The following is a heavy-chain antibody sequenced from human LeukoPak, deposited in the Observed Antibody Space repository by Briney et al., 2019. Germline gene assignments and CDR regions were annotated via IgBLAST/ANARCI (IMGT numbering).Heavy chain of an antibody. CDR1: GFTFSSYW. CDR2: VNGDGSTT. J-gene: IGHJ4*02. Sequence: AGGSLRLSCAGSGFTFSSYWMHWVRQAPGKGLVWVSRVNGDGSTTNYADSVKGRFTISRDNAKNTLYLQMNSLRAEDTAVYYCARGPYYDSSGYYIDYWGQGTLVTVSS. D-gene: IGHD3-22*01. CDR3: ARGPYYDSSGYYIDY. V-gene: IGHV3-74*01.